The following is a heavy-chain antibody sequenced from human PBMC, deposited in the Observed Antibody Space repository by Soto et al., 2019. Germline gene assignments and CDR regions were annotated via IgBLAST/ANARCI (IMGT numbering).Heavy chain of an antibody. CDR1: GYTFTGYY. Sequence: GASVKVSCKASGYTFTGYYMHWVRQAPGQGLEWMGWINPNSGGTNYAQKFQGRVTMTRDTSISTAYMELSRLRSDDTAVYYCAITRPITMIVVPFDYWGQGTLVTVSS. D-gene: IGHD3-22*01. CDR2: INPNSGGT. V-gene: IGHV1-2*02. J-gene: IGHJ4*02. CDR3: AITRPITMIVVPFDY.